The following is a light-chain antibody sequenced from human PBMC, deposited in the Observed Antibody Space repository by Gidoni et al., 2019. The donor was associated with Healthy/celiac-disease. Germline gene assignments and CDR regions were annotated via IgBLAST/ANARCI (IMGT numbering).Light chain of an antibody. CDR2: GAS. J-gene: IGKJ2*02. CDR3: QQYNNWPRT. CDR1: QGVSSN. V-gene: IGKV3-15*01. Sequence: EIVTKQFPATRSVSPGERATLSCRASQGVSSNLAWYQQKPGQAPRLLIYGASTRATGIPARFSGSGSGTEFTLTISSLQSEDFAVYYCQQYNNWPRTFGQGTKLEIK.